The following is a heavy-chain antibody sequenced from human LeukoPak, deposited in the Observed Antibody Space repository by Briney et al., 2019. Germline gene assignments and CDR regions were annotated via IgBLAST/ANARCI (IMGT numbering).Heavy chain of an antibody. Sequence: PGGSLRLSCAASGFTFSSYSMNWVRQAPGKGLEWVSYISSSSSTIYYADSVKGRFTISRDNAKNSLYLQMNSLRDEDTAVYYCAREGSTVSPWYFDLWGRGTLVTVSS. D-gene: IGHD4-17*01. CDR1: GFTFSSYS. V-gene: IGHV3-48*02. CDR3: AREGSTVSPWYFDL. J-gene: IGHJ2*01. CDR2: ISSSSSTI.